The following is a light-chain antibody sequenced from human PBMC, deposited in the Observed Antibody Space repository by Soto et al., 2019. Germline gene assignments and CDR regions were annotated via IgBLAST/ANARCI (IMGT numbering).Light chain of an antibody. CDR3: QQRNNWPLLT. CDR1: QSVRSY. V-gene: IGKV3-11*01. CDR2: DTS. Sequence: EIVLTQSPATLSLSPGERATLSCRASQSVRSYLAWYQQKPGQAPRVLIYDTSNRATGIPARFSGSGSGTDFTLTISSLEPEDFAVYYCQQRNNWPLLTFGGGTRVDIK. J-gene: IGKJ4*01.